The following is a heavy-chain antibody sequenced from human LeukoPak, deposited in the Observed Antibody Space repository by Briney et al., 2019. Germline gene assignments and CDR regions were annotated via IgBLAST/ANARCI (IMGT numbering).Heavy chain of an antibody. Sequence: VASVKVSCKASGYTFTSYGITWVRHAPGHGLEWMGWISPYNGNTNYAQNLQGRVTMTTDTSTSTAYMELRSLQSDDTAVYYCARSGTAYCNGGSCYGSKFDPWGQGTLVTVSS. J-gene: IGHJ5*02. D-gene: IGHD2-15*01. CDR2: ISPYNGNT. CDR1: GYTFTSYG. CDR3: ARSGTAYCNGGSCYGSKFDP. V-gene: IGHV1-18*01.